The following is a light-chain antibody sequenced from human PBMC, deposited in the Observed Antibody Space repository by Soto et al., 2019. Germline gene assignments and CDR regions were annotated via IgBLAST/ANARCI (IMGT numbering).Light chain of an antibody. CDR2: GTS. V-gene: IGKV3-20*01. CDR1: QSVSSRF. Sequence: ETVLTQSPGTLSLSPGERATLSCRASQSVSSRFLAWYQHKPGQGPRLLIYGTSSRATGIPDRFSGSGSGTDFTLTISRLEPEDFALYFCQKYGDSFGFGPGTKVDIK. J-gene: IGKJ3*01. CDR3: QKYGDSFG.